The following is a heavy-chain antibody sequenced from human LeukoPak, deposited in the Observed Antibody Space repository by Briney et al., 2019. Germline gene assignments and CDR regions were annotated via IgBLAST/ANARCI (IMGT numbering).Heavy chain of an antibody. CDR3: ARGGPPESPYYGSISWYFDL. Sequence: PSETLSLTCAVYGGSFSGYYWSWIRQPPGKGLEWIGEINHSGSTNHNPSLKSRVTISVDTSKNQFSLKLSSVTAADTAVYYCARGGPPESPYYGSISWYFDLWGRGTLVTVSS. J-gene: IGHJ2*01. CDR2: INHSGST. CDR1: GGSFSGYY. V-gene: IGHV4-34*01. D-gene: IGHD3-10*01.